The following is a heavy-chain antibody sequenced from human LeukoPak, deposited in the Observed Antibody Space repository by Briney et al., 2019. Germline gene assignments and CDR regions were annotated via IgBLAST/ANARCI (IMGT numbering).Heavy chain of an antibody. V-gene: IGHV3-30-3*01. Sequence: PGRSLRLSCAASGFTFSSYAMHWVRQAPGKGLEWVAVISYDGSNKYYADSVKGRFTISRDNSKNTLYLQMNSLRAEDTAVYYCARVAREAGVVIRRDAFDIWGQGTMVTVSS. D-gene: IGHD3-3*01. CDR2: ISYDGSNK. CDR3: ARVAREAGVVIRRDAFDI. CDR1: GFTFSSYA. J-gene: IGHJ3*02.